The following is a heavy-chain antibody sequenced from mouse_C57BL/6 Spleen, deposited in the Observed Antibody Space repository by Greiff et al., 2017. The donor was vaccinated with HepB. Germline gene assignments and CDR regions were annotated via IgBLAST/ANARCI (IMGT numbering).Heavy chain of an antibody. CDR1: GYAFSSSW. J-gene: IGHJ4*01. CDR2: IYPGDGDT. D-gene: IGHD3-1*01. V-gene: IGHV1-82*01. Sequence: QVQLQQSGPELVKPGASVKISCKASGYAFSSSWMNWVKQRPGKGLEWIGRIYPGDGDTNYNGKFKGKATLTADKSSSTAYMQLSSLTSEDSAVYFCARSGGTWNAMDHWGQGTSVTVSS. CDR3: ARSGGTWNAMDH.